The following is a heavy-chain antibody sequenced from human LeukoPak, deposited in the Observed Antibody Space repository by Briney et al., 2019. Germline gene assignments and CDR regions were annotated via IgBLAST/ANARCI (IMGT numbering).Heavy chain of an antibody. D-gene: IGHD3-22*01. Sequence: SETLSLTCTVSGYSISSDSYWCCIRQPPGRGLEWIGTFYRSGSTYYNPSLRSRVTISVDTSKNQFSLKLSSVTAADTAVYYCARGPYTYYYDRPPRIYYFDYWGQGTLVTVSS. CDR2: FYRSGST. V-gene: IGHV4-38-2*02. J-gene: IGHJ4*02. CDR1: GYSISSDSY. CDR3: ARGPYTYYYDRPPRIYYFDY.